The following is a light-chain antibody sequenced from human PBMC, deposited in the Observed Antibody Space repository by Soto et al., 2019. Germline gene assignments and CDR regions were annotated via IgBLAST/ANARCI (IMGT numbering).Light chain of an antibody. Sequence: AIRMTQSPSSFSASTGDRVTITCRASQGISSYLAWYQQKPGKAPKVLIYAASTLQSGVPSRFSGSGSGTDFTLSISCLQSEDFGNYYCVQYYSYPWTFGQGTKVEIK. CDR3: VQYYSYPWT. CDR2: AAS. CDR1: QGISSY. J-gene: IGKJ1*01. V-gene: IGKV1-8*01.